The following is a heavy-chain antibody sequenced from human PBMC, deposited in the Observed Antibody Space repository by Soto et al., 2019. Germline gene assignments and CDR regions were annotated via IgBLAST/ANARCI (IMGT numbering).Heavy chain of an antibody. CDR1: GFSFRSYA. CDR2: ISFDGTHK. CDR3: ASRSLSDFGDFFDN. Sequence: GGSLRLSCAAFGFSFRSYAMHWVRQTPGKGLEWVAVISFDGTHKFYADFVKGRATISRDNPKNTLFLQLDSLRGDDTAVYYCASRSLSDFGDFFDNWGLGTLVTVSS. D-gene: IGHD4-17*01. J-gene: IGHJ4*02. V-gene: IGHV3-30*03.